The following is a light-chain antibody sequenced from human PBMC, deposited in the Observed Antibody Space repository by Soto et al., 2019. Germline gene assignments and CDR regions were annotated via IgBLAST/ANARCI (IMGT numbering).Light chain of an antibody. J-gene: IGKJ3*01. CDR2: AAS. V-gene: IGKV1-27*01. CDR1: QGISNY. Sequence: DIQMTQSPSSLSASVGDRVTITCRASQGISNYLAWYQQKPGKVPKLLIYAASTLQSGVPSRFSGSGSGTAFTLTISSLQPEDVATYYCQKYNSALSFTFGPGTKVDIK. CDR3: QKYNSALSFT.